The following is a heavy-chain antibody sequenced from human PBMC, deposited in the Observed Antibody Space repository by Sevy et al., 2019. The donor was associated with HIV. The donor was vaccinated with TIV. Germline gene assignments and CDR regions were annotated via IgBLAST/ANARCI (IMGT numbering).Heavy chain of an antibody. CDR3: ARAGQQWLVPTFDY. Sequence: ASVKVSCKASGYTFTSYAMHWVRQAPGQRLEWMGWINAGNGNTKDSQKFQGRVTITRDTSASTAYMELSSLRSEDTAVYYCARAGQQWLVPTFDYWGQGTLVTVSS. CDR1: GYTFTSYA. D-gene: IGHD6-19*01. CDR2: INAGNGNT. V-gene: IGHV1-3*01. J-gene: IGHJ4*02.